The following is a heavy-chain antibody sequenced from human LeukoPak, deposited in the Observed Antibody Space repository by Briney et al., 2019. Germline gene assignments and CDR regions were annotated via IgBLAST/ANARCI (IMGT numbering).Heavy chain of an antibody. Sequence: GASVKVSCKASGGTFSSYAISWVRQAPGQGLEWMGGIIPIFGTANYAQKFQGRVTITADESTSTAYMELSSLRSEDTAVYYCARGLPHCSSTSWYYYYGMDVWGQGTTVTVSS. D-gene: IGHD2-2*01. J-gene: IGHJ6*02. CDR3: ARGLPHCSSTSWYYYYGMDV. V-gene: IGHV1-69*13. CDR1: GGTFSSYA. CDR2: IIPIFGTA.